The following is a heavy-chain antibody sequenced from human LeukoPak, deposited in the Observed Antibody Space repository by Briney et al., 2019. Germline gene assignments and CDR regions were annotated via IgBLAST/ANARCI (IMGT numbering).Heavy chain of an antibody. D-gene: IGHD3-10*01. J-gene: IGHJ4*02. CDR3: ALSRNPYAYYSGSGSYYNDFYFDY. CDR2: TYYRSRWYN. V-gene: IGHV6-1*01. Sequence: SQTLSLTCAISGDSVSSNSAAWNWTRQSPSRGLEWLGRTYYRSRWYNDYAVSVKSRITINPDTSKNQFSLQLNSVTPEDTAVYYCALSRNPYAYYSGSGSYYNDFYFDYWGQGTLVTVSS. CDR1: GDSVSSNSAA.